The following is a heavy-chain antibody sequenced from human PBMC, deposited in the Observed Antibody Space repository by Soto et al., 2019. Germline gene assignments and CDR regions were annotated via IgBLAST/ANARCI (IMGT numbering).Heavy chain of an antibody. CDR3: AHRILRTVFGLVTTTAIYFDF. CDR1: GFSLTTSGVG. D-gene: IGHD3-3*01. Sequence: QITLNESGPTVVKPAETLTLTCTFSGFSLTTSGVGVGWIRQSPGKAPEWLALIYWDDDKRYSASLKSRLTIPKDTSKNQVVLTMASVDPAATATYYCAHRILRTVFGLVTTTAIYFDFWGQGTPVVVSS. V-gene: IGHV2-5*02. CDR2: IYWDDDK. J-gene: IGHJ4*02.